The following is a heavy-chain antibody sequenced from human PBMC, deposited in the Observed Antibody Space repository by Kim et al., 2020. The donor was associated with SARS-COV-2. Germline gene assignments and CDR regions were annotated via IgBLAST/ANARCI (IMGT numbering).Heavy chain of an antibody. CDR1: GFTFSNAW. D-gene: IGHD3-16*02. CDR3: TTGMITFGGVIVPTRH. V-gene: IGHV3-15*01. CDR2: IKSKTNGGTT. Sequence: GGSLRLSCAASGFTFSNAWMSWVRQAPGKGLEWVGRIKSKTNGGTTDYAAPVKGRFTISRDDSKNTLYLQMNSLKTEDTAVYYCTTGMITFGGVIVPTRHWGQGTLVTVSS. J-gene: IGHJ4*02.